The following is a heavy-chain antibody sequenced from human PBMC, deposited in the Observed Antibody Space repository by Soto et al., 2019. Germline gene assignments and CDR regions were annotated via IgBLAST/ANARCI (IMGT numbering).Heavy chain of an antibody. Sequence: SEPLSLTLTVSGASVGSGGYSWSWIRQVPGKGLEWIGYIKYSGTTHYSPSLKSRVNISFDKAKNQVLRNLRFVTGADTAVYFFDRHVTDTGYSYWFDPWGQGILVTVSS. CDR1: GASVGSGGYS. V-gene: IGHV4-31*02. CDR3: DRHVTDTGYSYWFDP. CDR2: IKYSGTT. J-gene: IGHJ5*02. D-gene: IGHD3-9*01.